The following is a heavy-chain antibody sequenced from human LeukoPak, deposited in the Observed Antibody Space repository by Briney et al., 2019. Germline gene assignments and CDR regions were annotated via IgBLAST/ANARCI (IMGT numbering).Heavy chain of an antibody. CDR2: IYWNDDK. CDR3: AHPSFYYYDSSGSPFDY. CDR1: GFSLSTSGVA. D-gene: IGHD3-22*01. V-gene: IGHV2-5*01. J-gene: IGHJ4*02. Sequence: SGPTLVKPTQTLTLTCTFSGFSLSTSGVAVGWILQPPGKALEWLALIYWNDDKRYSPSLKSRLTITKDTSKNQVVLTMTNMDPVDTATYYCAHPSFYYYDSSGSPFDYWGQGTLVTVSS.